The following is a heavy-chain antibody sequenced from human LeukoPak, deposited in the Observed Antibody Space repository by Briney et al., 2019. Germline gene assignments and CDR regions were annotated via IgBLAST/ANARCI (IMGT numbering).Heavy chain of an antibody. Sequence: GGSLRLSCAASGFTFSNYGMHWVRQAPGKGLEWVAVISYDGSNKYYADSVKGRFTISRDNSKNTLYLHMDSLTDEDTAVYYCARGRGYGGNYLRSFDIWGQGTMVTVSS. CDR2: ISYDGSNK. D-gene: IGHD1-26*01. CDR1: GFTFSNYG. V-gene: IGHV3-30*03. CDR3: ARGRGYGGNYLRSFDI. J-gene: IGHJ3*02.